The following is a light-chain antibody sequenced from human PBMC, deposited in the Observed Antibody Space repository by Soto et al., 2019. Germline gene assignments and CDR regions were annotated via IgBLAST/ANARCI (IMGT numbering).Light chain of an antibody. V-gene: IGLV1-44*01. J-gene: IGLJ1*01. CDR2: TNN. CDR1: SSNIGLNT. Sequence: QSVLTQPPSASGTPGQTVTISCSGSSSNIGLNTVNWYQQLPGTAPELLIYTNNQRPAGVPDRFSGSKSGTSASLAISGLQSEDEADYYCAAWDDSLNGSVFGTGTKVTVL. CDR3: AAWDDSLNGSV.